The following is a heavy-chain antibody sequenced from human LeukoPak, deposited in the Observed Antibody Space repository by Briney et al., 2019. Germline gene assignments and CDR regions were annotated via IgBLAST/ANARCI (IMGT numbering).Heavy chain of an antibody. CDR3: VRDYDISGPQKNFFDY. D-gene: IGHD3-22*01. CDR1: GFTFSSYE. J-gene: IGHJ4*02. Sequence: PGGSLRLSCAASGFTFSSYEMNWVRQAPGKGLEWVSYISSSGSTIYYADSVKGRFTISRDNAKNSLYLQMSSLRSEDTAVYYCVRDYDISGPQKNFFDYWGQGTLVTVSS. V-gene: IGHV3-48*03. CDR2: ISSSGSTI.